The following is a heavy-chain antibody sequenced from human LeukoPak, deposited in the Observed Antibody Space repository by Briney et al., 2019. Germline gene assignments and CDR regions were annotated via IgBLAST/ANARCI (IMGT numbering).Heavy chain of an antibody. CDR2: ISYDGSNK. Sequence: GGSLRLSCAASGFTFSSYAMHWVRQAPGKGLEWVAVISYDGSNKYYADSVKGRFTISKDNSKNTLYLQMNSLRAEDAAVHYCAKGGDLTNPRFDYWGQGTLVTVSS. D-gene: IGHD3-16*01. CDR3: AKGGDLTNPRFDY. J-gene: IGHJ4*02. V-gene: IGHV3-30-3*01. CDR1: GFTFSSYA.